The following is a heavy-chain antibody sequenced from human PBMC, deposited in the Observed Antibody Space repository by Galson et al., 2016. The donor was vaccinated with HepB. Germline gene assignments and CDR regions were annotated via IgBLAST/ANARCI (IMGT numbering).Heavy chain of an antibody. J-gene: IGHJ4*02. D-gene: IGHD3-16*01. Sequence: SLRLSCAASGFSLNTFGTHWVRQAPGRGLEWVAYLRFDGTRTYYGDSVTGRFTIPRDISTNPIYLQMNSLRAEDTGLYYCARDLYDHWFDYWGQGTPVVVSS. CDR3: ARDLYDHWFDY. V-gene: IGHV3-33*08. CDR2: LRFDGTRT. CDR1: GFSLNTFG.